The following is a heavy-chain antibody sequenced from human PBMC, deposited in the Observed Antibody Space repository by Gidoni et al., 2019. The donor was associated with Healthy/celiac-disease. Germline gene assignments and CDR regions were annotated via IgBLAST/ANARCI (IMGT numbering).Heavy chain of an antibody. CDR3: ARDGYYDSSGSNWFDP. CDR2: INPSGGST. V-gene: IGHV1-46*01. D-gene: IGHD3-22*01. CDR1: GYTFTSYY. J-gene: IGHJ5*02. Sequence: QVQLVQSGAEVKKPGASVKVSCKASGYTFTSYYMHWVRQAPGQGLEWMGIINPSGGSTSYAQKFQGRVTMTRDTSTSTVYMELSSLRSEDTAVYYCARDGYYDSSGSNWFDPWGQGTLVTVSS.